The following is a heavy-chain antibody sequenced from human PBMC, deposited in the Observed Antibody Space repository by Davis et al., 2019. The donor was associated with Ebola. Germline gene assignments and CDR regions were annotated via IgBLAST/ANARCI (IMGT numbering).Heavy chain of an antibody. CDR3: ASEYGDYDYYGMDV. CDR1: GFTFSSYS. Sequence: GSLKISCAASGFTFSSYSMNWVRQAPGKGLEWVSYISSSSSTIYYADSVKGRFTISRDNAKNSLYLQMNSLRDEDTAVYYCASEYGDYDYYGMDVWGQGTTVTVSS. CDR2: ISSSSSTI. J-gene: IGHJ6*02. V-gene: IGHV3-48*02. D-gene: IGHD4-17*01.